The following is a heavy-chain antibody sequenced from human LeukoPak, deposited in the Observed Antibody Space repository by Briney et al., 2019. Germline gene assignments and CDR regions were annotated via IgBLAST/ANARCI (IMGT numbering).Heavy chain of an antibody. J-gene: IGHJ4*02. CDR1: GGTFSSYA. CDR2: IIPILGIA. CDR3: ARGSIAAAGSPFDY. D-gene: IGHD6-13*01. Sequence: SVKVSCKASGGTFSSYAISWVRQAPGQGLEWMGRIIPILGIANYAQKFQGRVTITADKSTGTAYMELSSLRSEDTAVYYCARGSIAAAGSPFDYWGQGTLVTVSS. V-gene: IGHV1-69*04.